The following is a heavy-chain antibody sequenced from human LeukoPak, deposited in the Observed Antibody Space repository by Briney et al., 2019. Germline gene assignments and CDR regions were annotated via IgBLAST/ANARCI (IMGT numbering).Heavy chain of an antibody. Sequence: PGGSLRLSCAASGFTFSDYYMSWIRQAPGKGLEWISYITSSSSYTKYADSVQGRFTTSRDNAKNSLYLQMNSLRAEDTAVYYCARDRWELHNWFDPWGQGTLVTVSS. V-gene: IGHV3-11*06. CDR1: GFTFSDYY. D-gene: IGHD1-26*01. CDR2: ITSSSSYT. CDR3: ARDRWELHNWFDP. J-gene: IGHJ5*02.